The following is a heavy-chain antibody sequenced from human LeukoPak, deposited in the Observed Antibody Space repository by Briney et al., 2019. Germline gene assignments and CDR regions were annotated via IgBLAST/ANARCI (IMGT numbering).Heavy chain of an antibody. Sequence: PGRSLRLSCAASGFTFSSYAMHWVRQAPGKGLEWVAVISYDGSNKYYADSVKGRFTISRDNSKNTLYLQMNSLRAEDTAVYFCARHGSGWYGFDYWGQGTLVTVSS. CDR3: ARHGSGWYGFDY. J-gene: IGHJ4*02. D-gene: IGHD6-19*01. V-gene: IGHV3-30-3*01. CDR2: ISYDGSNK. CDR1: GFTFSSYA.